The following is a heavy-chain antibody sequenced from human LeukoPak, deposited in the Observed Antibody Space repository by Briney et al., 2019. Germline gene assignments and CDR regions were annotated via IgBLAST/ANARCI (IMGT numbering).Heavy chain of an antibody. CDR1: GGSISSHY. V-gene: IGHV4-59*11. J-gene: IGHJ4*02. CDR2: IYYSGST. Sequence: PSETLSLTCTVSGGSISSHYWSWIRQPPGKGLEWIGYIYYSGSTNYNPSLKSRVTISADTSKNQFSLKLSSVTTADTAVYYCARDTRYSSGWYYFDYWGQGTLVTVSS. CDR3: ARDTRYSSGWYYFDY. D-gene: IGHD6-19*01.